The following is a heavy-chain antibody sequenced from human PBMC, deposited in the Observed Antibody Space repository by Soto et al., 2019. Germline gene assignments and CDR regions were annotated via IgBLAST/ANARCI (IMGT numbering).Heavy chain of an antibody. D-gene: IGHD3-3*01. J-gene: IGHJ6*02. CDR1: GGTFSSYA. Sequence: QVQLVQSGAEVKKPGSSVKVSCKASGGTFSSYAISWVRQAPGQGLEWMGGIIPIFGTANYAQKFQGRVTITADDSTSTAYMKLSSLRSEDTAVYSCARSKAHDLWSGWDYYYGMDVWGQGTTVTVSS. CDR2: IIPIFGTA. V-gene: IGHV1-69*12. CDR3: ARSKAHDLWSGWDYYYGMDV.